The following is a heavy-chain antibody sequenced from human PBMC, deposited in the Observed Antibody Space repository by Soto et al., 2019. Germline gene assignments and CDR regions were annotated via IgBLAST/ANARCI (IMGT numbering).Heavy chain of an antibody. V-gene: IGHV3-21*01. J-gene: IGHJ4*02. CDR1: RFTFSSYS. D-gene: IGHD5-18*01. CDR3: AREMDTLGSY. CDR2: TSSSSSYI. Sequence: GGSMRLSCAASRFTFSSYSMNWVRQAPGKGLEWVSSTSSSSSYIYYADSVKGRFTISRDNAKNSLYLQMNSLRAEDTAVYYCAREMDTLGSYWGQGTLVTVSS.